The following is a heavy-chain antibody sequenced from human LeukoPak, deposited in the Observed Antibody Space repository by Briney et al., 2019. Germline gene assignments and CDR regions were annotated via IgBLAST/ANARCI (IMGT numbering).Heavy chain of an antibody. V-gene: IGHV4-39*07. CDR3: VRDDFGDYTRRFDP. J-gene: IGHJ5*02. CDR1: GGSISSNNYY. Sequence: PSETLSLTCTVSGGSISSNNYYWGWIRQPPGRGPEWIASINDGGSTYCNPSLKSRVTMSVDSSKNQFSLRLSSVTAADTAMYYCVRDDFGDYTRRFDPWGQGTLVTVSS. D-gene: IGHD4-17*01. CDR2: INDGGST.